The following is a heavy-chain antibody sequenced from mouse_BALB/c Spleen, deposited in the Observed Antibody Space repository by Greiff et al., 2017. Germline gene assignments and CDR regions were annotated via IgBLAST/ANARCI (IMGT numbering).Heavy chain of an antibody. J-gene: IGHJ3*01. CDR2: ISSGGSYT. D-gene: IGHD2-4*01. Sequence: DVKLVESGGGLVKPGGSLKLSCAASGFTFSSYAMSWVRQSPEKRLEWVAEISSGGSYTYYPDTVTGRFTISRDNAKNTLYLEMSSLRSEDTAMYYCARGGITTFAYWGQGTLVTVSA. V-gene: IGHV5-9-4*01. CDR1: GFTFSSYA. CDR3: ARGGITTFAY.